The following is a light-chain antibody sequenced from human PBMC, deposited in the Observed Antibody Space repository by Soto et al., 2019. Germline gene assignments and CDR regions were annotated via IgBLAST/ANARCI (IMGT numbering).Light chain of an antibody. Sequence: QSVLTQSPSVSAAPGQKVTISCSGSSSNIGNNYVSWYQQLPGTAPKLLIYDNNKRPSRIPDRCSGSKSGTSGTLDITGLQTGDEADYYCATWDGSLPGEVFGGGTKLTVL. J-gene: IGLJ2*01. CDR3: ATWDGSLPGEV. V-gene: IGLV1-51*01. CDR2: DNN. CDR1: SSNIGNNY.